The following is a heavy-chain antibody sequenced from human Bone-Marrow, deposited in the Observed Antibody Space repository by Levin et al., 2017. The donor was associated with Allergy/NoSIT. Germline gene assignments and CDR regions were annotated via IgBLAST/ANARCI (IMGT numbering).Heavy chain of an antibody. CDR1: GFTVSSSY. D-gene: IGHD1-14*01. CDR2: IYSGGNT. J-gene: IGHJ4*01. CDR3: VKTASYCFNN. Sequence: GESLKISCAASGFTVSSSYMSWVRQAPGKGLEWVSIIYSGGNTYYADSVKGRFTISRDNSKNTVFLQMNDLRADDTATYYCVKTASYCFNNWGHGTLVTVSS. V-gene: IGHV3-66*01.